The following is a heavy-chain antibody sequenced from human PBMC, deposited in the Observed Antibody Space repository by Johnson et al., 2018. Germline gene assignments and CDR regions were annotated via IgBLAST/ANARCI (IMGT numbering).Heavy chain of an antibody. CDR2: MNPNSGNT. J-gene: IGHJ3*02. Sequence: QVQLVQSGAEVKKPGASVKVSCKASGYTFTSYDINWVRQATGQGLEWMGWMNPNSGNTGYAQKFQGRVTMTRNTSISTAYMELSSRRSEDTAGYYCARGIAVPGTDAFDSWGQGTMVTVSS. V-gene: IGHV1-8*01. CDR1: GYTFTSYD. D-gene: IGHD6-19*01. CDR3: ARGIAVPGTDAFDS.